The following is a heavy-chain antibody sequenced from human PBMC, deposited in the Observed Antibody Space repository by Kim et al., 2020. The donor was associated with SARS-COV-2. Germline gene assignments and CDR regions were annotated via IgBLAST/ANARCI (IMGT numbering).Heavy chain of an antibody. J-gene: IGHJ4*02. CDR3: ARERGYVSSGSFDY. D-gene: IGHD3-22*01. V-gene: IGHV1-18*01. Sequence: QKLQGRVTMTTDTSTSTVYMELRSMRSDDTDVYYCARERGYVSSGSFDYWGQGTLVTVSS.